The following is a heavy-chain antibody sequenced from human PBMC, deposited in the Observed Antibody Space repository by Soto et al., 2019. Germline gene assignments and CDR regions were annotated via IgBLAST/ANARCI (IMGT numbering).Heavy chain of an antibody. CDR3: AKAGCSDANCHFWALES. J-gene: IGHJ4*02. D-gene: IGHD6-19*01. CDR2: INWNSGKV. CDR1: GFKFEDYA. V-gene: IGHV3-9*01. Sequence: EMQLVESRGGLVPPGRSLRLSCAGFGFKFEDYAMHWVRQVPGKGLEWVSYINWNSGKVKYADSVKGRFTISRDNAKNSLYLHMTSLKSEDTALYYCAKAGCSDANCHFWALESWGQGTLVSVSS.